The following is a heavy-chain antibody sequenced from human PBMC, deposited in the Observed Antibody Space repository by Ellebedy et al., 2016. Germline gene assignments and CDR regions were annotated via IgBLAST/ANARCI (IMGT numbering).Heavy chain of an antibody. J-gene: IGHJ4*02. CDR2: INHSGST. V-gene: IGHV4-34*01. D-gene: IGHD6-13*01. Sequence: SETLSLTXAVYGGSFSGYYWSWIRQPPGKGLKWIGEINHSGSTNYNPSLKSRVTISVDTSKNQFSLKLSSVTAADTAVYYCARGNRIAAAGTWVYWGQGTLVTVSS. CDR1: GGSFSGYY. CDR3: ARGNRIAAAGTWVY.